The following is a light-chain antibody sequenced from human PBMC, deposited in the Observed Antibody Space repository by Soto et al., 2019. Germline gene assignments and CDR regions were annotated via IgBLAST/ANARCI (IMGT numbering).Light chain of an antibody. Sequence: EIVLTQSPGTLSLSPGERATLSCRASQSISSSNVAWYQQKPGRAPRLLIYGASSRATGIPDRFSGDGSGTDFTLTISRLEPEDVAVYYCQHYVTSPCWERWSFGQGTKVEL. CDR2: GAS. V-gene: IGKV3-20*01. CDR3: QHYVTSPCWERWS. CDR1: QSISSSN. J-gene: IGKJ1*01.